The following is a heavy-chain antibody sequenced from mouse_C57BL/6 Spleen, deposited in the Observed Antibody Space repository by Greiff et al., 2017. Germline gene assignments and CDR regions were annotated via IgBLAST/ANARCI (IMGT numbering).Heavy chain of an antibody. CDR3: ARPLYPLSSRGFAY. CDR2: IYPGDGDT. J-gene: IGHJ3*01. CDR1: GYAFSSYW. V-gene: IGHV1-80*01. D-gene: IGHD2-4*01. Sequence: VQLQQSGAELVKPGASVKISCKASGYAFSSYWMNWVKQRPGKGLEWIGQIYPGDGDTNYNGKFKGKATLTADKSSSTAYMQLSSLTSEDSAVYFCARPLYPLSSRGFAYWGQGTLVTVSA.